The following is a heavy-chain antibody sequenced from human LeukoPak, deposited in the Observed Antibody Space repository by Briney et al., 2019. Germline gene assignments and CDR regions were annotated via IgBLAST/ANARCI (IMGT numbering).Heavy chain of an antibody. Sequence: SETLSLTCTVSGGSISSYYCSWIRLPPGKGLEWIGYIYYTGATYYNPSLKSRVTISPDTSKNQFSLKLSSVTAADAAVYYCARAGYSYGTGYYFDYWGQGALVTVSS. D-gene: IGHD5-18*01. CDR3: ARAGYSYGTGYYFDY. CDR2: IYYTGAT. J-gene: IGHJ4*02. V-gene: IGHV4-59*01. CDR1: GGSISSYY.